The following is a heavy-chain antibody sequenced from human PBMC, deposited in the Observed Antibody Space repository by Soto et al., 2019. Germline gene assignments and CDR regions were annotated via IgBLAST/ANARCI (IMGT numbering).Heavy chain of an antibody. Sequence: GGSLRLSCAASGFTFSDFGMHWVLQAPGKXLEWVAIISYDGILKYYADSVKGRFTISRDTSKGAVYLQMNSLTPEDTAVYYCAKDFKVSGGHYGSLNYYYGMDVWGQGITVTVSS. V-gene: IGHV3-30*18. CDR2: ISYDGILK. CDR3: AKDFKVSGGHYGSLNYYYGMDV. CDR1: GFTFSDFG. J-gene: IGHJ6*02. D-gene: IGHD3-10*01.